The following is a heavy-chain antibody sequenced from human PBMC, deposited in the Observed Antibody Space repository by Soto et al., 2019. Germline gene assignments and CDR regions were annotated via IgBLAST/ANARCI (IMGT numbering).Heavy chain of an antibody. Sequence: SETLPLPSAVYAWLPSPYRSLWIRQPPWTGLEWIGEINHSGSTNYNPSLKSRVTISVDTSKNQFSLKLTSVTAADTAVYYCARAKITGLFDYWGQGTLVTVS. D-gene: IGHD2-8*02. J-gene: IGHJ4*02. CDR1: AWLPSPYR. V-gene: IGHV4-34*01. CDR3: ARAKITGLFDY. CDR2: INHSGST.